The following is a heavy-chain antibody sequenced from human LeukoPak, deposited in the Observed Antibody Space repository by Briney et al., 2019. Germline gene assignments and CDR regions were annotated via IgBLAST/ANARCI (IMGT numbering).Heavy chain of an antibody. D-gene: IGHD6-19*01. J-gene: IGHJ5*02. CDR1: GGSISSRSYY. V-gene: IGHV4-39*01. Sequence: KPSETLSLTCTVSGGSISSRSYYWGWIRQPPGKGLEWIGSIYHSGSTYYNPSLKSRVTISVDTSKNQFSLKLSSVTAADTAVYYCARQDSSGWYLSWFDPWGQGTLVTVSS. CDR2: IYHSGST. CDR3: ARQDSSGWYLSWFDP.